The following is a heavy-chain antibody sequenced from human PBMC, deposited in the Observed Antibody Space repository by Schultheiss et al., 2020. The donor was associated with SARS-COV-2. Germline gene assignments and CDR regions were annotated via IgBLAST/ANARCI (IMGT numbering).Heavy chain of an antibody. D-gene: IGHD3-10*01. Sequence: GGSLRLSCAASGFDFSGYGMDWDRQAPGKGLEWVANIKQDGSEKYYVDSVKGRFTISRDNAKNSLCLQMNSLRAEDTAVYYCATETYYYGSGSYYKDWGQGTLVTVSS. CDR3: ATETYYYGSGSYYKD. V-gene: IGHV3-7*03. CDR1: GFDFSGYG. J-gene: IGHJ4*02. CDR2: IKQDGSEK.